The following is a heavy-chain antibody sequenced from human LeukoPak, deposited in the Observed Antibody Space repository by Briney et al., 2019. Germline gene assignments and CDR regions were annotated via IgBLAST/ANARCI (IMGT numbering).Heavy chain of an antibody. V-gene: IGHV4-39*07. CDR1: GGSISSSSYY. CDR2: IYYSGST. CDR3: APGGYIGYGHAFDI. Sequence: PSETLSLTCTVSGGSISSSSYYWGWIRQPPGKGLEWIGSIYYSGSTYYNPSLKSRVTISVDTSKNQLSLKLNSVTAADTAVYYRAPGGYIGYGHAFDIWGQGTMVTVSS. D-gene: IGHD5-12*01. J-gene: IGHJ3*02.